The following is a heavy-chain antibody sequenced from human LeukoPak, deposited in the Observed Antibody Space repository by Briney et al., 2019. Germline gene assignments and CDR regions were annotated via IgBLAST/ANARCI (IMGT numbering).Heavy chain of an antibody. CDR2: IYSGGST. D-gene: IGHD1-1*01. J-gene: IGHJ4*02. Sequence: GGSLRLSCAASGFAFSSYWMSWVRQAPGKGLEWVSVIYSGGSTYYADSVKGRFTISRDNSKNTLYLQMNSLRAEDTAVYYCASGGTTHGVDYWGQGTLVTVSS. CDR3: ASGGTTHGVDY. CDR1: GFAFSSYW. V-gene: IGHV3-66*01.